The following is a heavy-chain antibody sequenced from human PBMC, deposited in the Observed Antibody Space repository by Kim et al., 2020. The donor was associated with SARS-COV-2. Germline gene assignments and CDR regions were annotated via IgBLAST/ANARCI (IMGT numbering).Heavy chain of an antibody. CDR2: INAGNGNT. J-gene: IGHJ6*02. Sequence: ASVKVSCKASGYTFTSYAMHWVRQATGQRLEWMGWINAGNGNTKYSQKFQGRVTITRDTSASTAYMELSSLRSEDTAVYYCARWGGSYYYYGMDVWGQGTTVTVSS. V-gene: IGHV1-3*01. CDR1: GYTFTSYA. D-gene: IGHD3-16*01. CDR3: ARWGGSYYYYGMDV.